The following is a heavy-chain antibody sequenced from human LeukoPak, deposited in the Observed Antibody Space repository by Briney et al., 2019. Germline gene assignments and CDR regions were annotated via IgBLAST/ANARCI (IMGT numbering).Heavy chain of an antibody. D-gene: IGHD3-16*02. J-gene: IGHJ3*02. CDR1: GFTFSDYY. CDR2: SSSTSHYK. V-gene: IGHV3-11*05. CDR3: ARGRFYDYVWGSYRYSNAFDI. Sequence: ETGGPLSLSCAASGFTFSDYYMSWIRQAPGKGLEWVSYSSSTSHYKSYADSVKGRLTLCRDNAQNSLYLQKNSLRAEDTAVYYCARGRFYDYVWGSYRYSNAFDIWGQGPMVTV.